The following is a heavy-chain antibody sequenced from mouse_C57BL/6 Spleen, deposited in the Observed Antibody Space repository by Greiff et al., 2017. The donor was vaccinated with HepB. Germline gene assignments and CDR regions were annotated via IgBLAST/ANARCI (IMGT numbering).Heavy chain of an antibody. J-gene: IGHJ3*01. V-gene: IGHV1-18*01. Sequence: EVQLQESGPELVKPGASVKIPCKASGYTFTDYNMDWVKQSHGKSLEWIGDINPNNGGTIYNEKFKGKATLTGDKSSSTAYMELRSLTSVDTAVYSCARLRPTYYSGGAWFAYLGQGTLVTVSA. CDR1: GYTFTDYN. D-gene: IGHD1-1*02. CDR2: INPNNGGT. CDR3: ARLRPTYYSGGAWFAY.